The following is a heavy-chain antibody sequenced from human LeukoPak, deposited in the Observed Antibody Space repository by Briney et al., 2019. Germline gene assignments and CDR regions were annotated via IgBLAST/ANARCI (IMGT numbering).Heavy chain of an antibody. V-gene: IGHV3-74*01. J-gene: IGHJ4*02. CDR2: INSDGSTT. CDR3: ARDYGRYDY. Sequence: GGSLRLSCAASGFTFSTYWMHWVRQLPGKGLVWVSRINSDGSTTNYADAVKGRFTISRDNAKNTLYLEMDSLRAEDTAVYYCARDYGRYDYWGQGTLVTVSS. D-gene: IGHD4-17*01. CDR1: GFTFSTYW.